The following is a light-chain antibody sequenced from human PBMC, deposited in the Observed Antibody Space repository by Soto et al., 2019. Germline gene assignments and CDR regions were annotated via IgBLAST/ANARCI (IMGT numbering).Light chain of an antibody. Sequence: QPVLTQPPSSSASPGESARLTCTLPSDINVGRYNIYWYQQKPGSPPRYLLYYNSDSDKGQGSGVPSRFSGSKDVSANTGILLISGLQSEDEADYYCMIWPSDAVGVFGGGTKLTVL. CDR1: SDINVGRYN. V-gene: IGLV5-37*01. CDR3: MIWPSDAVGV. CDR2: YNSDSDK. J-gene: IGLJ3*02.